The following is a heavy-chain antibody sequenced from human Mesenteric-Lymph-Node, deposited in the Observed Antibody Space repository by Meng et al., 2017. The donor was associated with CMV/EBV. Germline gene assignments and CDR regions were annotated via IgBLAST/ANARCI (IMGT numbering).Heavy chain of an antibody. CDR3: AKDLGGCSTINCYIAS. CDR1: GFTFSNYA. J-gene: IGHJ5*01. Sequence: GGSLRLSGAASGFTFSNYAMSWVRPAPGKGLQWVSAISGSGINTDYAASVKGRFTISRDNSKNTLYLQMNSLRAEDTAVYYCAKDLGGCSTINCYIASWGQGTLVTVSS. V-gene: IGHV3-23*01. CDR2: ISGSGINT. D-gene: IGHD2-2*02.